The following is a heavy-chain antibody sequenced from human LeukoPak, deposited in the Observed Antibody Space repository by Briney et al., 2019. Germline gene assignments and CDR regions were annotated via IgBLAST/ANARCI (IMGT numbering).Heavy chain of an antibody. J-gene: IGHJ4*02. D-gene: IGHD2-21*01. CDR1: AFTFTNYG. CDR3: AGDVIID. Sequence: PGRSLRLSCAASAFTFTNYGMRWVRQAPGKGLGWVAVISYDGSNRYYGDSVTGRFTLSRDTTKHTLCLQMNSLRAAHTSVYDCAGDVIIDWGQGTLVTVSS. V-gene: IGHV3-30*03. CDR2: ISYDGSNR.